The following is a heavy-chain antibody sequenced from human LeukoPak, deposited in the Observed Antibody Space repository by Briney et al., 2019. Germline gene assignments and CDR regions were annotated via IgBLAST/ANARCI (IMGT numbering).Heavy chain of an antibody. CDR3: ARVFYYGSSGYPDAYFDY. CDR2: IYTSGST. Sequence: SETLSLTCTVSGGSISSYYWSWIRQPAGKGLEWIGRIYTSGSTNYNPSLKSRVTMSVDTSKNQFSLKLSSVAAADTAVYYCARVFYYGSSGYPDAYFDYWGQGTLVTVSS. CDR1: GGSISSYY. V-gene: IGHV4-4*07. J-gene: IGHJ4*02. D-gene: IGHD3-22*01.